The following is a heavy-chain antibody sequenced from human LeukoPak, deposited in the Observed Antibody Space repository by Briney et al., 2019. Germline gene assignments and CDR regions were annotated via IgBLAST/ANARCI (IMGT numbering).Heavy chain of an antibody. D-gene: IGHD3-22*01. CDR3: ARGVDYYDSSGYYFGYYYYGMDV. CDR2: ISSSSSYI. J-gene: IGHJ6*02. CDR1: GFTFSSYS. Sequence: PGGSLRLSCAASGFTFSSYSMNWVRQAPGKGLEWVSSISSSSSYIYYADSVKGRFTISRDNAKNSLYLQMNRLRAEDTAVYYCARGVDYYDSSGYYFGYYYYGMDVWGQGTTVTVSS. V-gene: IGHV3-21*01.